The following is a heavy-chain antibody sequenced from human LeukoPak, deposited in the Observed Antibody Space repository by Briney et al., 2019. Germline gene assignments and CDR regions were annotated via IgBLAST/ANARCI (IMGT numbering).Heavy chain of an antibody. Sequence: GGSLRLSCAASGFTFSSYWMSWVRQAPGKGLEWVANIKQDGSEEYYVDSVKGRFTISRDNAKNSLYLQMNSLRAEDTAVYYCARSRVPAAILPRYYYFDYWGQGTLVTVSS. D-gene: IGHD2-2*01. CDR3: ARSRVPAAILPRYYYFDY. J-gene: IGHJ4*02. CDR1: GFTFSSYW. V-gene: IGHV3-7*01. CDR2: IKQDGSEE.